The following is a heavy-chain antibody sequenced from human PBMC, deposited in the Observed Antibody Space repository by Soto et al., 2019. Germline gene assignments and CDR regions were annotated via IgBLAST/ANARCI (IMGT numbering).Heavy chain of an antibody. Sequence: GGSLRLSCAASGFTFSSYGMHWVRQAPGKGLEWVAVISYDGSNKYYADSVKGRFTISRDNSKNTLYLQMNSLRAEDTAVYYCAKWSKRITMVCFDYWGQGTLVTVSS. D-gene: IGHD3-10*01. CDR1: GFTFSSYG. V-gene: IGHV3-30*18. CDR2: ISYDGSNK. J-gene: IGHJ4*02. CDR3: AKWSKRITMVCFDY.